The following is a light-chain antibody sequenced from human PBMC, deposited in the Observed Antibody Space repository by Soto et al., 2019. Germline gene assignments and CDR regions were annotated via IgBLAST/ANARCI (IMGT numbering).Light chain of an antibody. Sequence: DIQMTQSPSAMSASVGDRVTITCRASQGISNHLVWFQQKPGKVPKRLIYPASSLQSGVPSRFSGSGSGAEFTLTISSLQPEDFATYYCLQHNNYPITFGQGTRLENK. V-gene: IGKV1-17*03. CDR1: QGISNH. CDR3: LQHNNYPIT. J-gene: IGKJ5*01. CDR2: PAS.